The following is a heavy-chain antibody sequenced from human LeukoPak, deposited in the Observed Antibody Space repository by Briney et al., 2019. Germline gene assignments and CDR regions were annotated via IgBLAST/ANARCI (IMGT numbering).Heavy chain of an antibody. CDR2: INPNSGGT. CDR3: ARGFGIAARAKRD. Sequence: ASVTVSCKASGYTFTRYYMHWLRQAPGQGLEWMGWINPNSGGTNYAQKFQGRVTMTRDTSISTAYMELSRLRSDDTAVDYCARGFGIAARAKRDWGQGTLVTVSS. J-gene: IGHJ4*02. D-gene: IGHD6-6*01. CDR1: GYTFTRYY. V-gene: IGHV1-2*02.